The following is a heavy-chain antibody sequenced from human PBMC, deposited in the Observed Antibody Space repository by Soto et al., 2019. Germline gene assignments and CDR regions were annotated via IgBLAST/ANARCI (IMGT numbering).Heavy chain of an antibody. D-gene: IGHD5-12*01. J-gene: IGHJ4*02. CDR2: INAGNGNT. Sequence: QVQLVQSGAEVKKPGASVKVSCKASGYTVTSYAMHWVRQAPGQRLEWMGWINAGNGNTKYSQKFQGRVTITRDTSASTAYMELSSLRSEDTAVYYCARAQNLEMATPWGQGTLVTVSS. V-gene: IGHV1-3*01. CDR1: GYTVTSYA. CDR3: ARAQNLEMATP.